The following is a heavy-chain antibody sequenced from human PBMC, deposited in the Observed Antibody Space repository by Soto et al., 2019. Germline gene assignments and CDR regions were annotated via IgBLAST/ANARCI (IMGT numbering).Heavy chain of an antibody. Sequence: EVQLVASGGDLVQPGGSLRISCAASGFTFSAHWLTWVRQAPGKGLEYVATLNQDGSQKYYVDSVKGRFTISRDNARNSLYLQMNSRRVEDTAVYFCVRESCVGGWCKGYFQEWGQGTRVTVSS. CDR3: VRESCVGGWCKGYFQE. CDR1: GFTFSAHW. D-gene: IGHD2-21*01. J-gene: IGHJ1*01. V-gene: IGHV3-7*05. CDR2: LNQDGSQK.